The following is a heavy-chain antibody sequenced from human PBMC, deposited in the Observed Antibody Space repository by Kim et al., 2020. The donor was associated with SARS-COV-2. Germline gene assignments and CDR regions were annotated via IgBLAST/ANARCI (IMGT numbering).Heavy chain of an antibody. CDR3: AKDILDFWSCYYFDLSPDY. CDR2: ISGDGGSP. V-gene: IGHV3-43*02. CDR1: GFTFDDYA. D-gene: IGHD3-3*01. Sequence: GGSLRLSCAASGFTFDDYAMHWVRQAPGKGLEWVSLISGDGGSPYYADSVKGRFTISRDNSKNSLYLQMNSLRTEDTALYYCAKDILDFWSCYYFDLSPDYWGQGTLVTVSS. J-gene: IGHJ4*02.